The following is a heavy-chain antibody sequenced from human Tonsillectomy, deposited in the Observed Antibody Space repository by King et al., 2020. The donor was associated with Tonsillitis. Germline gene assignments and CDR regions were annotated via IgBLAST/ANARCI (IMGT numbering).Heavy chain of an antibody. J-gene: IGHJ6*02. CDR2: ISYDRSNK. CDR3: VKGGDSSGSYWQLGSYYGMAV. Sequence: VQLVESGGGVVQPGRSLRLSCAASGFTFSSYGMHWVRQAPGKGLEWVAVISYDRSNKYYADSVKGRFTNSRDNSNNTLHLQMNSLGAEDTAVYYCVKGGDSSGSYWQLGSYYGMAVGRQGTTVTVPS. V-gene: IGHV3-30*18. D-gene: IGHD6-19*01. CDR1: GFTFSSYG.